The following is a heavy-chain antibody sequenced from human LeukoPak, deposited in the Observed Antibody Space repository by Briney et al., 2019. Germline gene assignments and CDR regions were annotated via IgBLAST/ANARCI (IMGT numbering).Heavy chain of an antibody. Sequence: SETLSLTCAVSGGSISSSNWWSWVRQPPGKGLEWIGEIYHSGSTNYNPSLKSRVTISVDTSKNQFSLKLSSVTAADTAVYYCARVRTQYYFDYWGQGTLVTVSS. V-gene: IGHV4-4*02. J-gene: IGHJ4*02. CDR1: GGSISSSNW. CDR2: IYHSGST. D-gene: IGHD1-1*01. CDR3: ARVRTQYYFDY.